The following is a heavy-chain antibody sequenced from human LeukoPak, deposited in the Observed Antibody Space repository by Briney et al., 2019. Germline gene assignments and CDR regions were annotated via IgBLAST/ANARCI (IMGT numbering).Heavy chain of an antibody. CDR1: GYTFANYG. Sequence: ASVKVSCKASGYTFANYGITWVRQAPGQGLEWMGWISAYNGNTNYAQKLQGRVTMTTDTSTSTAYMELRSLRSDDTAVYYCARGRWLQLFGDYWGQGTLVTVSS. D-gene: IGHD5-24*01. J-gene: IGHJ4*02. V-gene: IGHV1-18*01. CDR3: ARGRWLQLFGDY. CDR2: ISAYNGNT.